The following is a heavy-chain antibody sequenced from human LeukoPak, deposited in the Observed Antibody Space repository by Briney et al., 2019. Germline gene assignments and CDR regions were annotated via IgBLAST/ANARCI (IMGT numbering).Heavy chain of an antibody. D-gene: IGHD6-19*01. CDR1: GFTFSSYA. Sequence: PGRSLRLSCAAPGFTFSSYAMHWVRQAPGKGLEWVAVISYDGSNKYYADSVKGRFTISRDNSKNTLYLQMNSLRAEDTAVYYCARVSVAALYYYYYGMDVWGQGTTVTVSS. J-gene: IGHJ6*02. CDR2: ISYDGSNK. CDR3: ARVSVAALYYYYYGMDV. V-gene: IGHV3-30-3*01.